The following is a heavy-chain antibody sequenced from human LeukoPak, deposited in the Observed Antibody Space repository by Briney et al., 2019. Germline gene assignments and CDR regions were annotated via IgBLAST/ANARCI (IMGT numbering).Heavy chain of an antibody. D-gene: IGHD5-12*01. CDR3: ARQTTSGYPWFDP. CDR1: GGTFSSYA. V-gene: IGHV1-69*01. Sequence: SVKVSCKAPGGTFSSYAISWVRQAPGQGLEWMGGIIPIFGTANYAQKFQGRVTITADESTSTAYMELSSLRSEDTAVYYCARQTTSGYPWFDPWGQGTLVTVSS. CDR2: IIPIFGTA. J-gene: IGHJ5*02.